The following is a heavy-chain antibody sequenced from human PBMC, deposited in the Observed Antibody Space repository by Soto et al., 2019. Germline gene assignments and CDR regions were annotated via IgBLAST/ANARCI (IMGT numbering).Heavy chain of an antibody. J-gene: IGHJ4*02. D-gene: IGHD5-18*01. CDR2: NSWNSGSI. CDR3: AKAGALDTAMVFDY. Sequence: LRLSCAASGFTFDDYAMHWVRQAPGKGLEWVSGNSWNSGSIGYADSVKGRFTISRDNAKNSLYLQMNSLRAEDTALYYCAKAGALDTAMVFDYWGQGTLVTVSS. CDR1: GFTFDDYA. V-gene: IGHV3-9*01.